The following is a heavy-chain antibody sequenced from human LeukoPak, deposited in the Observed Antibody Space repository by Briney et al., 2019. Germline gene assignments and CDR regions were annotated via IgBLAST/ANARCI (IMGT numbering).Heavy chain of an antibody. J-gene: IGHJ3*02. V-gene: IGHV3-30*02. CDR3: AKDSNVRIPNAFDI. CDR2: IRYDGSNK. CDR1: GFTFSSYG. Sequence: GGSLRLSCAASGFTFSSYGMHWVRQAPGKGLEWVAFIRYDGSNKYYADSVKGRFTISRDNSKNTLYLQMNSLRAEDTAVYYCAKDSNVRIPNAFDIWGQGTMVTVSS. D-gene: IGHD3-10*01.